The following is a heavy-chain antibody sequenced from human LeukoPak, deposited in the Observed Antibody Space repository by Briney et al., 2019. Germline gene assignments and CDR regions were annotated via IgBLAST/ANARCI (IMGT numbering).Heavy chain of an antibody. Sequence: GASVKVSCKASGYTFGNYDINWVRQATGQGLEWMGWMNPNSGNTDYAQKFQGRVTMTRNISIRTAYIELSSLGYEDPPVHYCASWSGYSKWGQGTLVTVSS. D-gene: IGHD3-3*01. J-gene: IGHJ4*02. CDR3: ASWSGYSK. CDR2: MNPNSGNT. CDR1: GYTFGNYD. V-gene: IGHV1-8*01.